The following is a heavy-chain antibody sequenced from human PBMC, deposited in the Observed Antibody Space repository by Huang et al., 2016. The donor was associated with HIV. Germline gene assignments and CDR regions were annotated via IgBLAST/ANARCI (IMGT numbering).Heavy chain of an antibody. CDR2: IYYSGST. V-gene: IGHV4-39*01. D-gene: IGHD3-10*01. CDR1: GGSIRSDNYY. CDR3: ARLPGSITMIRGVITDPY. J-gene: IGHJ4*02. Sequence: QLQLQESGPGLVKPSETLSLTCTVSGGSIRSDNYYWGWIRQPPGKGLEWIGSIYYSGSTYYNPSLKRRGTITVDTSKNQFSLKMRSVTAADTAVYYCARLPGSITMIRGVITDPYWGQGTLVTVSS.